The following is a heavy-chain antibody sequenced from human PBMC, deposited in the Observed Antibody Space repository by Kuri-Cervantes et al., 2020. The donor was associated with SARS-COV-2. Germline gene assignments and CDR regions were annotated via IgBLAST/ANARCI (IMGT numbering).Heavy chain of an antibody. CDR2: IYYSGST. Sequence: SETLSLTCTVSGGSISSYYWSWIRQPPGKGLEWIGYIYYSGSTNYNPSLKSRVTISVDKSKNQFSLKLSSVTAADTAVYYCARDRLAVAGGPDYYYYGMDVWGQGTTVTVSS. CDR3: ARDRLAVAGGPDYYYYGMDV. CDR1: GGSISSYY. V-gene: IGHV4-59*12. D-gene: IGHD6-19*01. J-gene: IGHJ6*02.